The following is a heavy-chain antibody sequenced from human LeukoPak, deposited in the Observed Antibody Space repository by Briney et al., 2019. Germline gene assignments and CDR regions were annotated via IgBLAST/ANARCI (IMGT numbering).Heavy chain of an antibody. Sequence: GRSLRLSCAASGFTFSSYGMHWVRQAPGKGLEWVAVISYDGSNKYYADSVKGRFTISRDNSKNTLYLQMNSLRAEDTAVYYCARGGSGSYDFFDYWGQGTLVTVSS. CDR3: ARGGSGSYDFFDY. J-gene: IGHJ4*02. CDR2: ISYDGSNK. V-gene: IGHV3-30*03. D-gene: IGHD1-26*01. CDR1: GFTFSSYG.